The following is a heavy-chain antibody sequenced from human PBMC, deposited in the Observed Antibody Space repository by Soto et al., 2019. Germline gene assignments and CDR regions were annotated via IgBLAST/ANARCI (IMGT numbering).Heavy chain of an antibody. CDR1: GFTFSSYA. V-gene: IGHV3-23*01. J-gene: IGHJ4*02. CDR3: AKDSFRYYYDSSGYYPLDFVDY. Sequence: PGGSLRLSCAASGFTFSSYAMSWVRQAPGKGLEWVSAISGSGGSTYYADSVKGRFTISRDSSKNTLYLQMNSLRAEDTAVYYCAKDSFRYYYDSSGYYPLDFVDYWGQGTLVTVSS. D-gene: IGHD3-22*01. CDR2: ISGSGGST.